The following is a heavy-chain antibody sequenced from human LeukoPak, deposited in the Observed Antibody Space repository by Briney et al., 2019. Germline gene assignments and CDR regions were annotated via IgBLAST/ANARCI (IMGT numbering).Heavy chain of an antibody. CDR2: ISRDGSAT. J-gene: IGHJ5*01. CDR1: GFAFDDFT. D-gene: IGHD5-24*01. CDR3: AKGDAYNGCFDS. V-gene: IGHV3-43*01. Sequence: GGSLRLSCATSGFAFDDFTIHWVRQPPGKGLGWVSFISRDGSATYYADSVKGRFTISRDNSKNSLSLQMDSLTTDDTALYYCAKGDAYNGCFDSWGQGTLVTVSS.